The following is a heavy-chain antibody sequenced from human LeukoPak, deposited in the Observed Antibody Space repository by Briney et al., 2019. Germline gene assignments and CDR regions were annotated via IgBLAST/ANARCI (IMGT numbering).Heavy chain of an antibody. CDR3: ARGPYCSGGTCYSQFLDH. V-gene: IGHV1-18*01. D-gene: IGHD2-15*01. CDR2: ISAYNGDT. CDR1: GYTFTNYG. J-gene: IGHJ4*02. Sequence: GASVKVSCKASGYTFTNYGITWVRQAPGQGLEWMGWISAYNGDTTCAQNLQGRVTMTTDTSTSTAYMELRSLTSGDTAVYYCARGPYCSGGTCYSQFLDHWGQGTLVTVSS.